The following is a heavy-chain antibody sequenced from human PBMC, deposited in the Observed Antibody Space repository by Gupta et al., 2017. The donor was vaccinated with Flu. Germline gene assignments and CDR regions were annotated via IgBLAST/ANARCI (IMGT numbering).Heavy chain of an antibody. D-gene: IGHD3-22*01. CDR2: IYTSGST. J-gene: IGHJ4*02. CDR1: GGSISSGSYY. CDR3: ARGPRGRLYDSIRGGYDY. Sequence: QVQLQESGPGLVKPSQTLSLTCTVSGGSISSGSYYWSWIRQPAGKGLEWIGRIYTSGSTNYNPSLKSRVTISVDTSKNQFSLKLSSVTAADTAVYYCARGPRGRLYDSIRGGYDYWGQGTLVTVSS. V-gene: IGHV4-61*02.